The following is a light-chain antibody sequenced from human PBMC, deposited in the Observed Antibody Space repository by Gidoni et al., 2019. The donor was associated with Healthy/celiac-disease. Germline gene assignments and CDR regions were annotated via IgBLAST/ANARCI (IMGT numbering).Light chain of an antibody. CDR3: MQGTHWPRGT. Sequence: VITPSPLSLPVTLGQPASISCSSSQSLLYSAGNTYLNWFQQRPGQSTRRLIYKVSNRDSGVPDRFSGSGSGTDFTLKISRVEAEDVGVYYGMQGTHWPRGTFGGGTKVEIK. CDR2: KVS. J-gene: IGKJ4*01. CDR1: QSLLYSAGNTY. V-gene: IGKV2-30*01.